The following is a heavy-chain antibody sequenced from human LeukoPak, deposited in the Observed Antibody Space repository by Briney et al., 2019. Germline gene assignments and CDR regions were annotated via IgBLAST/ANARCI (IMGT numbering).Heavy chain of an antibody. J-gene: IGHJ3*02. CDR3: ARDQISINALDM. Sequence: SETLSLTCTVSGASISGHYLTWLRQPPGKGLEWIGYISYIGSTNYNLSLKSRVTISVDTSKNQFSLKLRSVTAADTAVYYCARDQISINALDMWGQGTMVTVSS. CDR1: GASISGHY. D-gene: IGHD1-14*01. V-gene: IGHV4-59*11. CDR2: ISYIGST.